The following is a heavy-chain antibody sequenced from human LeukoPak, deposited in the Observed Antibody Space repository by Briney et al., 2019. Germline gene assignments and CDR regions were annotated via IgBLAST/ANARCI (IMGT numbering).Heavy chain of an antibody. V-gene: IGHV1-18*01. CDR2: ISAHNGNR. CDR3: ATMVRGVNWFDP. D-gene: IGHD3-10*01. J-gene: IGHJ5*02. Sequence: ASVKVSCKASGYTFTSYGISWVRQAPGQGLEWMGWISAHNGNRNYAQKFQGRVTMTIDTSTSTAYMELRSLRSDDTAVYYCATMVRGVNWFDPWGQGTLVTVSS. CDR1: GYTFTSYG.